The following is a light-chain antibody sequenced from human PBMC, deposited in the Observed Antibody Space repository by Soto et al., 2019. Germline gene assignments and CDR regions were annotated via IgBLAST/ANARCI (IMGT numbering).Light chain of an antibody. V-gene: IGKV3-11*01. J-gene: IGKJ4*01. CDR3: QQRSNWPPR. CDR1: QSVSSY. CDR2: DAS. Sequence: EIVLTQSPATLSLSPGERATLSCRASQSVSSYLAWYQQKPGQAPRLLIYDASNRATGIPARFSGSGSGTDFTLTISSLEPEDFAVYYCQQRSNWPPRFGGGTKVEIK.